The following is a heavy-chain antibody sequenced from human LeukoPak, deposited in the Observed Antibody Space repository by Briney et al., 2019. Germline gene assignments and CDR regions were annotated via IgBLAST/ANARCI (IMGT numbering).Heavy chain of an antibody. CDR3: ARGSYYDSSGYSAFPMVDY. J-gene: IGHJ4*02. D-gene: IGHD3-22*01. V-gene: IGHV3-20*04. Sequence: GGSLRLSCAASGFTFDDYGMSWVRQAPGKGLEWVSGINWNGGSTGYADSVKGRFTISRDNAKNSLYLQMNSLRAEDTALYYCARGSYYDSSGYSAFPMVDYWGQGTLVTVSS. CDR1: GFTFDDYG. CDR2: INWNGGST.